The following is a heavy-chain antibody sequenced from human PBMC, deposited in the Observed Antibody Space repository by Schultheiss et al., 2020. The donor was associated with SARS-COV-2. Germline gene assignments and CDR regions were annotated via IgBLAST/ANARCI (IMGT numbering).Heavy chain of an antibody. J-gene: IGHJ6*02. Sequence: SETLSLTCAVSGGSISSSNWWSWVRQPPGKGLEWIGYIYYSGSTYYNPSLKSRVTISVDTSKNQFSLKLSSVTAADTAVYYCARERAGAITIFGVVTRYGMDVWGQGTTVTVSS. D-gene: IGHD3-3*01. CDR1: GGSISSSNW. CDR3: ARERAGAITIFGVVTRYGMDV. V-gene: IGHV4-4*02. CDR2: IYYSGST.